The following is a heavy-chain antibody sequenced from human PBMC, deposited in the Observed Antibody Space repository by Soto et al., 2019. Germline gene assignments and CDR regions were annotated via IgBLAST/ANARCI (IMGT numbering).Heavy chain of an antibody. D-gene: IGHD2-15*01. Sequence: SETLSLTCTVSGGSISSSSYSWGWIRQPPGKGPEWIGTFYYSGSTYYNPSLNSRVTISVDTTKNQFFLKLNSVTAADTAVYYCARLQGYCIDSRCSGHYALDVCGQGTTVTSP. CDR2: FYYSGST. V-gene: IGHV4-39*01. CDR3: ARLQGYCIDSRCSGHYALDV. CDR1: GGSISSSSYS. J-gene: IGHJ6*02.